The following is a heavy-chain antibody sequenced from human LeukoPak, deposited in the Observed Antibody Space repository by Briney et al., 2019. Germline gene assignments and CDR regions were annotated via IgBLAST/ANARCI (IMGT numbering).Heavy chain of an antibody. CDR2: IYYSGST. V-gene: IGHV4-30-4*01. D-gene: IGHD2-15*01. Sequence: SQTLSLTCTVSGGSISSGDYYWSWIRQPPGTGLEWIGYIYYSGSTYYNPSLKSRVTISVDTSKNQFSLKLSSVTAADTAVYYCAREAPLRYCSGGSCHSFDYWGQGTLVTVSS. J-gene: IGHJ4*02. CDR3: AREAPLRYCSGGSCHSFDY. CDR1: GGSISSGDYY.